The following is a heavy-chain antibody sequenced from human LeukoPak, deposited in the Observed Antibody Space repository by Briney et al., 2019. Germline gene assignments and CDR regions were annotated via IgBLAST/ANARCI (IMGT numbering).Heavy chain of an antibody. J-gene: IGHJ4*02. CDR2: IRYDGSNK. D-gene: IGHD1-26*01. Sequence: PGGSLRLSCAASGFTFSSYGMHWVRQAPGKGLEWVAFIRYDGSNKYYADSVKGRFTISRDNSKNTLYLQMNSLRAEDTAVYYCVKQVGGSYYAHFDYWGQGTLVTVSS. V-gene: IGHV3-30*02. CDR1: GFTFSSYG. CDR3: VKQVGGSYYAHFDY.